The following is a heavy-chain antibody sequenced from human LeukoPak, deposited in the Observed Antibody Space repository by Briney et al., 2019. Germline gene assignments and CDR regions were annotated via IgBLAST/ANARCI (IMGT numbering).Heavy chain of an antibody. CDR3: ARDRRVRGWYYYYGMDV. CDR2: IYPRSSST. Sequence: ASVKVSCKASGYTFTSYYIHWVRQAPGQGLEWMRVIYPRSSSTTYAQKFQGRVTMTTDTSTSTAYMELRSLRSDDTAVYYCARDRRVRGWYYYYGMDVWGQGTTVTVSS. CDR1: GYTFTSYY. D-gene: IGHD3-10*01. J-gene: IGHJ6*02. V-gene: IGHV1-46*01.